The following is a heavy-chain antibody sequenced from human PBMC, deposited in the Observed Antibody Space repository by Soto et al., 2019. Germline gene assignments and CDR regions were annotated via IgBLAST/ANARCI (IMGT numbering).Heavy chain of an antibody. J-gene: IGHJ6*02. CDR1: GGTFSSYA. CDR2: IIPIFGTA. CDR3: ASSGITMLVVVITHYYYYGMDV. Sequence: SVKVSCKASGGTFSSYAISWVRQAPGQGLEWMGGIIPIFGTANYAQKFQGRVTITADESTSTAYMELSSLRSEDTAVYYCASSGITMLVVVITHYYYYGMDVWGQGTTVTVSS. D-gene: IGHD3-22*01. V-gene: IGHV1-69*13.